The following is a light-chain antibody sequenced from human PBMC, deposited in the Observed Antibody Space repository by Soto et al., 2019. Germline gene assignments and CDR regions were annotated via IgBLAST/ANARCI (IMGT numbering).Light chain of an antibody. CDR2: DVS. J-gene: IGLJ3*02. V-gene: IGLV2-14*01. CDR1: SSDVGGYNY. CDR3: SSYTSSSTRV. Sequence: QSALTQPASVSGSPGQSITISCTGTSSDVGGYNYVSWHQQHPGKAPKLMIYDVSNRPSGVSNRLSGSKSGNTASLTISGLQAEDEADYYCSSYTSSSTRVFGGGTQLTVL.